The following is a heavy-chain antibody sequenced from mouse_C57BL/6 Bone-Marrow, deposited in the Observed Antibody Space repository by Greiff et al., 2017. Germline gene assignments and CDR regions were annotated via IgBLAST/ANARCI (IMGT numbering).Heavy chain of an antibody. Sequence: QVQLQQPGAELVKPGASVKMSCKASGYTFTSYWITWVKQRPGQGLEWIGDIYPGSGSTNYNKKFKSKAPLTVDTSSSPAYMQLSSLTSEDSAVDYWARPYYSNYWYFDVWGTGTTVTVSS. J-gene: IGHJ1*03. CDR3: ARPYYSNYWYFDV. D-gene: IGHD2-12*01. CDR2: IYPGSGST. CDR1: GYTFTSYW. V-gene: IGHV1-55*01.